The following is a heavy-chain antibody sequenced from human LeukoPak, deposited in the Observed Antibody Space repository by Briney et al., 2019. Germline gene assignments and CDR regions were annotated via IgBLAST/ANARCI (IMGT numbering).Heavy chain of an antibody. D-gene: IGHD1-26*01. V-gene: IGHV1-2*02. CDR3: ARGVGATTPFDY. CDR1: GYTFTSYY. J-gene: IGHJ4*02. Sequence: ASVKVSCKASGYTFTSYYMHWVRQAPGQGLEWMGWINPNSGGTNYAQKFQGRVTMTRDTSISTAYMELSRLRSDDTAVYYCARGVGATTPFDYWGQGTLVTVSS. CDR2: INPNSGGT.